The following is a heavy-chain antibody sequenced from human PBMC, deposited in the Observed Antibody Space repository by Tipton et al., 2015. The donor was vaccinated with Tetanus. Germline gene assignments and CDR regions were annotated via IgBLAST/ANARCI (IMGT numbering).Heavy chain of an antibody. CDR3: ARGGDGYNSAVDY. V-gene: IGHV1-18*01. CDR2: ISAYNSNT. J-gene: IGHJ4*02. CDR1: GYTFTDYA. D-gene: IGHD5-24*01. Sequence: QMQLVQSGAEVKKPGASVKVSCKASGYTFTDYAFTWARQAPGQGLEWMGWISAYNSNTNYADKLQGRATMTTDTSTSTAYMELSRLGSDDTAVYYCARGGDGYNSAVDYWGQGTLVTVSS.